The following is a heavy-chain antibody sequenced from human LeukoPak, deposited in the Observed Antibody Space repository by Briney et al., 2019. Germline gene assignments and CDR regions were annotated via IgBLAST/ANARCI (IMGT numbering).Heavy chain of an antibody. CDR1: GGSISSYY. D-gene: IGHD1-26*01. Sequence: PSETLSLTCTVSGGSISSYYWSWIRQPPGKGLEWIGYIYYSGSTNYNPSLKSRVTISVDTSKNQFSLKLSSVTAADTAVYCCARSSNRDGSLSDFDYWGQGTLVTVSS. V-gene: IGHV4-59*08. CDR3: ARSSNRDGSLSDFDY. J-gene: IGHJ4*02. CDR2: IYYSGST.